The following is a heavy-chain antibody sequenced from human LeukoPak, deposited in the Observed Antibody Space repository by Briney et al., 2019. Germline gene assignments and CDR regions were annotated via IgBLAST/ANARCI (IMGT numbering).Heavy chain of an antibody. CDR2: INHSGST. V-gene: IGHV4-34*01. CDR1: GGSFSGYY. CDR3: ARVFSRRGTAMVRVFDY. D-gene: IGHD5-18*01. Sequence: PSETLSLTCAVYGGSFSGYYWSWILQPPGKGLEWIGEINHSGSTNYNPSLKSRVTISVDTSKNQFSLKLSSVTAADTAVYYCARVFSRRGTAMVRVFDYWGQGTLVTVSS. J-gene: IGHJ4*02.